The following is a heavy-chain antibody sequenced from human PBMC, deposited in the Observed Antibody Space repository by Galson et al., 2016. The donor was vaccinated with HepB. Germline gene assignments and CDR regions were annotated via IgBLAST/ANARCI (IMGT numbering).Heavy chain of an antibody. V-gene: IGHV2-5*02. CDR2: IYWDDDQ. CDR1: GFSLLTNGVG. J-gene: IGHJ4*02. Sequence: PALVKPTQTLTLACTFSGFSLLTNGVGVGWIRQTPGQALEWLALIYWDDDQRYSPSLRSRLTITKDIRKNQVVLTMTDIDPVDAGTFYCAGLTWRGRDSRGNLCRCDYWGQGIRVTVSS. CDR3: AGLTWRGRDSRGNLCRCDY. D-gene: IGHD4-23*01.